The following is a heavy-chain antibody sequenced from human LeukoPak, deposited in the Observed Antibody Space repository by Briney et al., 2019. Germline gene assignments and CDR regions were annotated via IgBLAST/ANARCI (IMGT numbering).Heavy chain of an antibody. V-gene: IGHV1-18*01. D-gene: IGHD3-9*01. Sequence: ASVKGPCKASGYTFTSYGISWVRQAPGQGLEWMGWISAYNGNTNYAQKFQGRVTMTRDTSISTAYMELSRLRSDDTAVYYCASDSDWSEWGQGTLVTVSS. CDR3: ASDSDWSE. J-gene: IGHJ4*02. CDR2: ISAYNGNT. CDR1: GYTFTSYG.